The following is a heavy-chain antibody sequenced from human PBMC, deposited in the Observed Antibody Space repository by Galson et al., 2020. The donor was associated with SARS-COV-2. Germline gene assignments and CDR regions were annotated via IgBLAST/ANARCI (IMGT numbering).Heavy chain of an antibody. CDR1: GGSISSFF. CDR2: MYPGGNT. V-gene: IGHV4-59*01. Sequence: TLSLTCSVSGGSISSFFWSWVRQPPGKGLEWVGYMYPGGNTRYNPSLKCRGTISVDTSKNQFSLKLTSVTAADTAVYYCARVVCAGDCYPFDRWGQGILVTVS. CDR3: ARVVCAGDCYPFDR. D-gene: IGHD2-21*02. J-gene: IGHJ5*02.